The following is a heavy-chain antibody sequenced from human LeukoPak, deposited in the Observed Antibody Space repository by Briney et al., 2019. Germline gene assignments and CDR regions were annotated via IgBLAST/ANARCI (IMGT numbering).Heavy chain of an antibody. D-gene: IGHD1-1*01. Sequence: SETLSLTCTASGGSISSYYWSWIRQPAGKGLEWIGRIYTSGSTNYNPSLKSRVTMSVDTSKNQFSLKLSSVTAADTAVYYCARQLVRPEYFDYWGQGTLVTVSS. CDR2: IYTSGST. CDR3: ARQLVRPEYFDY. J-gene: IGHJ4*02. CDR1: GGSISSYY. V-gene: IGHV4-4*07.